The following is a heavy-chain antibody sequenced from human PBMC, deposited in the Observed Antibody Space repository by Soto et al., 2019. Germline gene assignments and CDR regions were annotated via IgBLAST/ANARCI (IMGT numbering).Heavy chain of an antibody. CDR3: ARGGVVVVAATVDEYFQH. CDR1: GGSISSGGYS. D-gene: IGHD2-15*01. CDR2: IYHSGST. V-gene: IGHV4-30-2*01. J-gene: IGHJ1*01. Sequence: SETLSLTCAVSGGSISSGGYSWSWIRQPPGKGLEWIGYIYHSGSTYYNPSLKSRVTISVDRSKNQFSLKLSSVTAADTAVYYCARGGVVVVAATVDEYFQHWGQGTLVTVSS.